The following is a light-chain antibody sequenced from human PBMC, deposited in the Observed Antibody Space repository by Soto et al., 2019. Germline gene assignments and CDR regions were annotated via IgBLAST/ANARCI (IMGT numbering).Light chain of an antibody. CDR3: QQYGSSPQVT. CDR2: GAS. V-gene: IGKV3-20*01. Sequence: EIVLTQSPGTLSLSPGERATLSCRASQSVSSSYLAWYQQKPGQAPRLLIYGASNRATGIPDRVSGSGSGTDFTLTISRLEPEDVAVYYCQQYGSSPQVTFGGGTNVEIK. CDR1: QSVSSSY. J-gene: IGKJ4*01.